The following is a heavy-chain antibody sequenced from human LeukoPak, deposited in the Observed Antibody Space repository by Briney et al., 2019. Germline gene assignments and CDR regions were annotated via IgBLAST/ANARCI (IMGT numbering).Heavy chain of an antibody. CDR3: AKIDRQYCSRSSCYALDY. V-gene: IGHV5-51*01. CDR1: GYSFTSCW. Sequence: GESLKISCKCSGYSFTSCWIGWVRQMPGKGLEWMGIIYPGDSDTRYSPSFQGQVTISADKSISTAYLQWSSLKASDTAMYYCAKIDRQYCSRSSCYALDYWGQGTQVTVSS. D-gene: IGHD2-2*01. J-gene: IGHJ4*02. CDR2: IYPGDSDT.